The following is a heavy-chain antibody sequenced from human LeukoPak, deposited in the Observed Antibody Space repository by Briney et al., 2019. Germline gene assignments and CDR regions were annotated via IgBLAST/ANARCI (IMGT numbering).Heavy chain of an antibody. CDR2: INPSGGST. CDR3: ARERGSTFLDY. Sequence: ASVKVSCKASGYTFTSYYMHWVRQAPGQGLEWMGIINPSGGSTSYAQKFQGRVTMTRDTSTSTVYMELSGLRSEDTAVCYCARERGSTFLDYWGQGTLVTVSS. CDR1: GYTFTSYY. D-gene: IGHD2-2*01. J-gene: IGHJ4*02. V-gene: IGHV1-46*01.